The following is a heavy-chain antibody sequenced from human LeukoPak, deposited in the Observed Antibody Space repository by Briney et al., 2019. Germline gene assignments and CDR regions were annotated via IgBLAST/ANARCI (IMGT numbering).Heavy chain of an antibody. CDR3: ARRGSWYRGHNWFDP. CDR2: INHSGST. V-gene: IGHV4-34*01. D-gene: IGHD6-13*01. Sequence: SETLSLTYAVYGGSFSGYYWSWIRQPPGKGLEWIGEINHSGSTNYNPSLKSRVTISVDTSKNQFSLKLSSVTAADTAVYYCARRGSWYRGHNWFDPWGQGTLVTVSS. J-gene: IGHJ5*02. CDR1: GGSFSGYY.